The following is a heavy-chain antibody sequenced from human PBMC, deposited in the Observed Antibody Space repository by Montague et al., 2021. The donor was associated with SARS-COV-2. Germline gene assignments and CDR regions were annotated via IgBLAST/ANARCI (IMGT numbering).Heavy chain of an antibody. CDR2: ISYTGRT. CDR1: GGSISSPDYY. V-gene: IGHV4-39*01. D-gene: IGHD2-8*01. CDR3: ARQLPSYCATNKCYPYDFDG. J-gene: IGHJ4*02. Sequence: SETLSLTCTVSGGSISSPDYYWGWIRQSPGQGLEWIGSISYTGRTYYNPSLRSRVSFSMDTSKNHFSLSLSSVTVADTAVYFCARQLPSYCATNKCYPYDFDGWGQGALVTVSS.